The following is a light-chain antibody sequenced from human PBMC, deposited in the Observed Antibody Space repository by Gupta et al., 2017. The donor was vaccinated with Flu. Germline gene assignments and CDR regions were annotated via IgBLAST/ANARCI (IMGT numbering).Light chain of an antibody. CDR2: GAS. CDR3: QQYNNWPLT. V-gene: IGKV3-15*01. J-gene: IGKJ4*01. Sequence: EIVMTRSTATLSVSPGERGTPSCRSSQSVSSNLAWYQQKPGQAPRLLSYGASTRATGIPARFSGSGSGTEFTLTISSLQSEDFAVYYCQQYNNWPLTFGGGTKVEIK. CDR1: QSVSSN.